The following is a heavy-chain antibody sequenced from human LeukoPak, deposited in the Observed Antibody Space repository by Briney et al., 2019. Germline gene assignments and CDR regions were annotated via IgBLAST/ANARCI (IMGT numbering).Heavy chain of an antibody. CDR1: GFTFSSYA. V-gene: IGHV3-30-3*01. D-gene: IGHD3-10*01. CDR3: ARVPYGSGTYTDY. CDR2: ITYDGGDK. J-gene: IGHJ4*02. Sequence: PGGTLRLSCAASGFTFSSYAMNWVRQAPGKGLEWVAVITYDGGDKYYADSVKGRFTISRDNSKNTVYLQMNSLRAEDTAVYYCARVPYGSGTYTDYWGRGTLVTVSS.